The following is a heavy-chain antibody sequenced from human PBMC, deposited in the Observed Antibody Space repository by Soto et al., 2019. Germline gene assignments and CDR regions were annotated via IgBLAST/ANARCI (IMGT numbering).Heavy chain of an antibody. D-gene: IGHD3-10*01. J-gene: IGHJ6*02. CDR2: IKQDGSEK. V-gene: IGHV3-7*05. Sequence: GGSLRLSCAASGFTFSSYWMSWVRQAPGKGLEWVANIKQDGSEKYYVDSVKGRFTIPRDNAKNSLYLQMNSLRAEDTAVYYCARVGLITMVRGVIIIYYGMDVWGQGTTVTVSS. CDR1: GFTFSSYW. CDR3: ARVGLITMVRGVIIIYYGMDV.